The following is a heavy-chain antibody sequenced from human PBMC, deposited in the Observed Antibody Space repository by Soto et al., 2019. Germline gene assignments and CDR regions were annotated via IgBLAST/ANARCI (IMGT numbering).Heavy chain of an antibody. CDR3: VRKVLWAGYSYGLAFDI. Sequence: SETLSLTCTVSGGSISSYYWSWIRQPPGKGLEWMGNIYYSGSTNYNPSPKSRVTITVDTSKNQFPLKLSSVTAADTAVYYCVRKVLWAGYSYGLAFDIWGQGTMVPVSS. J-gene: IGHJ3*02. D-gene: IGHD5-18*01. CDR1: GGSISSYY. CDR2: IYYSGST. V-gene: IGHV4-59*01.